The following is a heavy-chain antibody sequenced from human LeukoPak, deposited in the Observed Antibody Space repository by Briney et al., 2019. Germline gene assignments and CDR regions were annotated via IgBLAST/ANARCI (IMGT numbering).Heavy chain of an antibody. CDR3: ARAGVVIIFDY. CDR2: INHSGST. Sequence: SETLSLTCAVYGGSFSGYYWSWIRQPPGKGLEWIGEINHSGSTNYNPSLKSRVTIPVDTSKNQFSLKLSSVTAADTAVYYCARAGVVIIFDYWGQGTLVTVSS. D-gene: IGHD3-3*01. V-gene: IGHV4-34*01. J-gene: IGHJ4*02. CDR1: GGSFSGYY.